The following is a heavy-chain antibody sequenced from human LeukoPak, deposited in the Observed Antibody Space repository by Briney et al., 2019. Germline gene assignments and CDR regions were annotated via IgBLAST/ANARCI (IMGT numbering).Heavy chain of an antibody. J-gene: IGHJ4*02. CDR1: GFTFSSYA. D-gene: IGHD6-19*01. V-gene: IGHV3-23*01. CDR2: ISGSGDIT. CDR3: VKSRGRYGNSGWRTFDY. Sequence: PGGSLRLSCAASGFTFSSYAMSWVRQAPGKGLEWVSVISGSGDITHYADSVKGRFTISRDNSKNTLYLQMNSLRAEDTAVYYCVKSRGRYGNSGWRTFDYWGQGTLVTVSS.